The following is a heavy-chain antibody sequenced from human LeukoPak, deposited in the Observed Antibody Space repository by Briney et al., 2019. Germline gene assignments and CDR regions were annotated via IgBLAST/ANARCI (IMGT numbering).Heavy chain of an antibody. CDR3: ARGGPTQYCSGGSCYSGYFQH. J-gene: IGHJ1*01. Sequence: SETLSLTCTVSGGSISSYYWSWIRQPPGKGLEWIGYIYYSGSTNYNPSLKSRVTMSVDTSKSQFSLKLNSVTAADTAVYYCARGGPTQYCSGGSCYSGYFQHWGQGTLVTVSS. V-gene: IGHV4-59*01. CDR1: GGSISSYY. CDR2: IYYSGST. D-gene: IGHD2-15*01.